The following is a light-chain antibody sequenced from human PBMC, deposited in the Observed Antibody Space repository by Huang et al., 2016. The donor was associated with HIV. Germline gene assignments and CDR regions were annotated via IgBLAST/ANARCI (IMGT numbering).Light chain of an antibody. CDR3: QQYNDWPPLT. J-gene: IGKJ4*01. Sequence: EIEMTQSPAILSVSPGERATLSCRASQIVNSDLAWYLQKPGQAPRLLIYGASTRAIGIPAKLNGTGSGTEFSLSISNLQSDDFGVYYCQQYNDWPPLTFGGGTKVEI. CDR2: GAS. V-gene: IGKV3-15*01. CDR1: QIVNSD.